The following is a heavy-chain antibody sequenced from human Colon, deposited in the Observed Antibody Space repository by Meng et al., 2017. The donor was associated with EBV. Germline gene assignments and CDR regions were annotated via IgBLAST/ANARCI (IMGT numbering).Heavy chain of an antibody. CDR2: IYHSGST. Sequence: QVQRQESGPGLVKLSETLSLTGAVSGGSISSVYWWTWVRQSPGKGLEWIGEIYHSGSTNYNPSLKSRVTISVDKSKNQFSLKLTSVTAADTAVYYCARGGYYSFDYWGQRTLVTVSS. J-gene: IGHJ4*02. CDR1: GGSISSVYW. D-gene: IGHD5-18*01. CDR3: ARGGYYSFDY. V-gene: IGHV4-4*02.